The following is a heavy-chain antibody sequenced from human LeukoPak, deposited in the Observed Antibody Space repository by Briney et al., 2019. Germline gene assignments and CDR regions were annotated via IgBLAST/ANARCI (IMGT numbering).Heavy chain of an antibody. CDR3: ARDLTDSYGSGSYYYYYGMDV. Sequence: SETLSLTCTFSVGSFSSYYCTWVRQPAGQGLEWIGLIYTSGSTNYNPSLKSRVTMSVDTSKTQFSLKLSSVPAAATVVYYCARDLTDSYGSGSYYYYYGMDVWGQGATVTVSS. D-gene: IGHD3-10*01. CDR2: IYTSGST. CDR1: VGSFSSYY. J-gene: IGHJ6*02. V-gene: IGHV4-4*07.